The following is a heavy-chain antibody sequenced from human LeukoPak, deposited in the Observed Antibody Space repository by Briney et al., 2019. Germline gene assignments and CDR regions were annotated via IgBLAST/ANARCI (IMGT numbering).Heavy chain of an antibody. CDR3: AKRGVVIRVFLVGFHKEAFYFES. J-gene: IGHJ4*02. CDR2: TSGSGGGT. D-gene: IGHD3/OR15-3a*01. CDR1: GITLSNYG. Sequence: GGSLRLSCAVSGITLSNYGMSWVRQAPGKGLEWVAGTSGSGGGTNYADSVKGRFTISRDNPKNTLHLQMNSLRAEDTAFYFCAKRGVVIRVFLVGFHKEAFYFESWGQGALVTVSS. V-gene: IGHV3-23*01.